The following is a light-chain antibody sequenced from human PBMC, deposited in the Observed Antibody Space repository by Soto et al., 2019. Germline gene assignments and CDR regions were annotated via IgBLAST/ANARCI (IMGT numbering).Light chain of an antibody. CDR3: QNYNSDSEA. J-gene: IGKJ1*01. Sequence: DIQMTQSPSTLSGSVGDRVTITCRASQTISSWLAWYQQKPGKAPKLLIYKASTLKSGVPSRFSGSGSGTEFTLTISRLQPDDFATYYCQNYNSDSEAFGQGTKVERK. V-gene: IGKV1-5*03. CDR2: KAS. CDR1: QTISSW.